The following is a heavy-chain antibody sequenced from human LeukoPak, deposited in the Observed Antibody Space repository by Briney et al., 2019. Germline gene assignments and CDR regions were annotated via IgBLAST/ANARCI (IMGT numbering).Heavy chain of an antibody. CDR2: ISYDGSNK. V-gene: IGHV3-30*04. CDR3: ARGGRQKGPYLDV. Sequence: GGSLRLSCAASGFTFSSYAMLWVRQAPGKGLEWVAVISYDGSNKYYADSVKGRFTISRDNSKNTLYLQMNSLRAEDTAVYYCARGGRQKGPYLDVWGKGTTVTVSS. CDR1: GFTFSSYA. J-gene: IGHJ6*03.